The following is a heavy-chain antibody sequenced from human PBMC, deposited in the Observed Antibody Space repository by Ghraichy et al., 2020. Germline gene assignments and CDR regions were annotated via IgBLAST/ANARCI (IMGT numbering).Heavy chain of an antibody. CDR3: TTVSLIEGGKGGDY. CDR2: IKSKSDGVTT. V-gene: IGHV3-15*05. D-gene: IGHD3-16*01. J-gene: IGHJ4*02. CDR1: GFIFRNAW. Sequence: GGSLRLSCAASGFIFRNAWMSWVRQAPGKGLEWVGRIKSKSDGVTTDYAAPVKGRFTISRDDSRNTLYLQMNSLKTEDTAVYYCTTVSLIEGGKGGDYWGQGSLVTVSS.